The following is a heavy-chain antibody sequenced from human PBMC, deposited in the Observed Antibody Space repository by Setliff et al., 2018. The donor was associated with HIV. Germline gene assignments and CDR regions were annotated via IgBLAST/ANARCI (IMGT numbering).Heavy chain of an antibody. Sequence: GSLRLSCAASGFTFSDCSMNWVRQAPGKGLEWLGHIYSSGSTNYNPSLKSRVTISVDTSKNQFSLKLYSVTAADTAVYYCARAYFGSGIYYWGQGTLVTVS. J-gene: IGHJ4*02. D-gene: IGHD3-10*01. V-gene: IGHV4-4*09. CDR1: GFTFSDCS. CDR2: IYSSGST. CDR3: ARAYFGSGIYY.